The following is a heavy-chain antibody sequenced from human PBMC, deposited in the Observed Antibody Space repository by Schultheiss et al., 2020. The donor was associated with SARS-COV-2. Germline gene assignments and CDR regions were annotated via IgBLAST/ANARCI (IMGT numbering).Heavy chain of an antibody. J-gene: IGHJ4*02. CDR3: ARQSYYDSSGYHDY. CDR1: GGSFSGYY. V-gene: IGHV4-59*10. Sequence: SETLSLTCAVYGGSFSGYYWSWIRQPPGKGLEWIGRIYTSGSTNYNPSLKSRVTISVDTSKNQFSLKLSSVTAADTAVYYCARQSYYDSSGYHDYWGQGTLVTVSS. CDR2: IYTSGST. D-gene: IGHD3-22*01.